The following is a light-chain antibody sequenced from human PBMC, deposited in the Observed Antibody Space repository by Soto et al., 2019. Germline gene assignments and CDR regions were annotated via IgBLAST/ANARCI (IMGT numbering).Light chain of an antibody. CDR1: QSIGTY. V-gene: IGKV1-39*01. CDR3: QQSYSTPT. J-gene: IGKJ1*01. Sequence: DIQMTQSPSSLSASVGDRVTITCQASQSIGTYLNWYHQKPGKAPQLLIYGASTLQSGVPSRFSASGSGTHFTLTINSLQPEDFGTYSCQQSYSTPTVGQGTKVDIK. CDR2: GAS.